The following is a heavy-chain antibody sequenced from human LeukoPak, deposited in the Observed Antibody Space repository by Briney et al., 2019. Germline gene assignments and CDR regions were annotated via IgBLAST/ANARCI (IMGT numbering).Heavy chain of an antibody. CDR1: GFTFSSYE. Sequence: PGGSLRLSCAASGFTFSSYEMNWVRQAPGKGLEWVSYISSSGSTIYYADSVKGRFTISRDNAKNSLYLQMNSLRAEDTAVYYCARGVVVVAATNAFDIWGQGTMVTVSS. D-gene: IGHD2-15*01. V-gene: IGHV3-48*03. CDR3: ARGVVVVAATNAFDI. CDR2: ISSSGSTI. J-gene: IGHJ3*02.